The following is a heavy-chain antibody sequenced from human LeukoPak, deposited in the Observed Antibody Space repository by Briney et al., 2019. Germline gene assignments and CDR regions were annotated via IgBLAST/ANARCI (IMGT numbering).Heavy chain of an antibody. Sequence: PGGSLRLSCAASGSTFGNYAMSWVRQAPGKGLEWVSVISNSGGSTYYADSVKGRFTISRDNSKNTLYLQMNSLGAEDTALYYCAKHLRNGVYLGFDCWGQGTLVTVSS. D-gene: IGHD2/OR15-2a*01. CDR3: AKHLRNGVYLGFDC. CDR2: ISNSGGST. CDR1: GSTFGNYA. J-gene: IGHJ4*02. V-gene: IGHV3-23*01.